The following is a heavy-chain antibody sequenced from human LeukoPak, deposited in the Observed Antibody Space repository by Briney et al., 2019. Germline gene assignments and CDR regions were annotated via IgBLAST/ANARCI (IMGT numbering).Heavy chain of an antibody. CDR1: GGSISSSSYY. Sequence: SETLSLTCTVSGGSISSSSYYWGWIRQPPGKGLEWIGSIYYSGSTYYNPSLKSRVTISVDTSKNQFSLKLSSVTAADTAVYYCARAGASPAGTSVLRYFDWLPFYYFDYWGQGTLVTVSS. CDR3: ARAGASPAGTSVLRYFDWLPFYYFDY. V-gene: IGHV4-39*07. D-gene: IGHD3-9*01. CDR2: IYYSGST. J-gene: IGHJ4*02.